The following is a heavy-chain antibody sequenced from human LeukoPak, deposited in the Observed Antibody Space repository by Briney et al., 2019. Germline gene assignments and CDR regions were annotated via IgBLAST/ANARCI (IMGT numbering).Heavy chain of an antibody. D-gene: IGHD4-23*01. CDR1: GGTFSSYA. Sequence: ASVKVSCKASGGTFSSYAISWVRQAPGQGLEWMGGIIPIFGTANYAQKFQGRVTITADESTSTAYTELSSLRSEDTAVYYCARDRTTVVTPYFSDAFDIWGQGTMVTVSS. V-gene: IGHV1-69*13. CDR3: ARDRTTVVTPYFSDAFDI. CDR2: IIPIFGTA. J-gene: IGHJ3*02.